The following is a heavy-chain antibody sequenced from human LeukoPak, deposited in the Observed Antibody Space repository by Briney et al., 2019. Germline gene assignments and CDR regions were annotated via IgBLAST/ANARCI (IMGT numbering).Heavy chain of an antibody. Sequence: SGPALVKPTQTLTLTCTFSGFSLSTSGMRVSWIRQPPGKALEWLARIDWDDDKFYITSLKTRLTISKDTSKNQVVLTMTNMDPVDTATYYCARSEGIAVAGTFFDYWGQGTLVTVSS. V-gene: IGHV2-70*04. D-gene: IGHD6-19*01. CDR3: ARSEGIAVAGTFFDY. CDR2: IDWDDDK. J-gene: IGHJ4*02. CDR1: GFSLSTSGMR.